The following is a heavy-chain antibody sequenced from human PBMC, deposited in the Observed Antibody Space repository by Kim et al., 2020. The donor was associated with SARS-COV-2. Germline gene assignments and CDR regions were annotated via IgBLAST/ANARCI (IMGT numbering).Heavy chain of an antibody. CDR3: ARDDEDYGGNRRLRY. D-gene: IGHD4-17*01. J-gene: IGHJ4*02. Sequence: SETLSLTCTVSGGSISSYYWSWIRQPPGKGLEWIGYIYYSGSTNYNPSLKSRVTISVDTSKNQFSLKLSSVTAADTAVYYCARDDEDYGGNRRLRYWGQGTLVTVSS. CDR2: IYYSGST. CDR1: GGSISSYY. V-gene: IGHV4-59*13.